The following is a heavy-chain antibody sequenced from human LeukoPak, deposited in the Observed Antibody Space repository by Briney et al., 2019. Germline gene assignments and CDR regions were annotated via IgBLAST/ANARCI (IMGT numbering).Heavy chain of an antibody. CDR1: GFTFSSYA. J-gene: IGHJ2*01. CDR3: AKGLKRDRLHGDYGLSVSWYFDL. Sequence: PGGSLRLSCAASGFTFSSYAMSWVRQAPGKGLEWVSAISGSGGSTYYADSVKGRLTISRDNAKNTLYLQMNSLRAEDTAVYYCAKGLKRDRLHGDYGLSVSWYFDLWGRGTLVTVSS. D-gene: IGHD4-17*01. CDR2: ISGSGGST. V-gene: IGHV3-23*01.